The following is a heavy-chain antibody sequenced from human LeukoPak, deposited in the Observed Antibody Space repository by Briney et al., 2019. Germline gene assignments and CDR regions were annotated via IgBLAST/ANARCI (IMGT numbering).Heavy chain of an antibody. Sequence: SETLSLTCSVSGASITSASHFWGWIRQPPGKGLEWIGTIYYSGITYYNPSLKSRVTISIDTSKNQFSLKLRSVTAADTAVYYCARSVRRGFNFDYWGQGTLVIVSS. V-gene: IGHV4-39*01. CDR3: ARSVRRGFNFDY. CDR2: IYYSGIT. CDR1: GASITSASHF. J-gene: IGHJ4*02. D-gene: IGHD5-12*01.